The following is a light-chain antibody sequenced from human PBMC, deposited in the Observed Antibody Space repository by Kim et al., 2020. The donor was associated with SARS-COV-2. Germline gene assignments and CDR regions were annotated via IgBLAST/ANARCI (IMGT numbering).Light chain of an antibody. CDR3: NSRDTNDIVL. J-gene: IGLJ2*01. V-gene: IGLV3-19*01. Sequence: SSELTQDPAVSVALGQTVRITCQGDSLRSYYATWYQQKPGQAPILLIYGKNNRPSGIQDRFSGSSSGNTASLTITGTQAGDEADYYCNSRDTNDIVLFGGGTQLTVL. CDR2: GKN. CDR1: SLRSYY.